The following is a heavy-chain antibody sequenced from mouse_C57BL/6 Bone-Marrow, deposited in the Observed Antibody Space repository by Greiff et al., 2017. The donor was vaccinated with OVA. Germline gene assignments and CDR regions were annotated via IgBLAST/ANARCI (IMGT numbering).Heavy chain of an antibody. V-gene: IGHV14-2*01. CDR1: GFNIKDYY. CDR2: IDPEDGET. J-gene: IGHJ2*01. D-gene: IGHD4-1*01. CDR3: ASRRLGDYFDY. Sequence: DVKLQESGAELVKPGASVKLSCTASGFNIKDYYMHWVKQRTEQGLEWIGRIDPEDGETKYAPKFQGKATITADTSSNTAYLQLSSLTSEDTAVYYCASRRLGDYFDYWGQGTTLTVSS.